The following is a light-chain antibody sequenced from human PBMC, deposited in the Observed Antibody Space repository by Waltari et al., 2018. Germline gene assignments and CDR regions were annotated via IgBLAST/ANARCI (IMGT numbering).Light chain of an antibody. J-gene: IGLJ3*02. V-gene: IGLV4-69*01. Sequence: QRRRKGPRYVMRVNSDGSHKKGDGIPDRFSGSSSGAARFLTISSLQSEDEADYFCQTWGFGIEVFGGGTKLTVL. CDR3: QTWGFGIEV. CDR2: VNSDGSH.